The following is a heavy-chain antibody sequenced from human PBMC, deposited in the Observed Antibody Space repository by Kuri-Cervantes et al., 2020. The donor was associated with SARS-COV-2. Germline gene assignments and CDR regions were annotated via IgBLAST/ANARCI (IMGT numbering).Heavy chain of an antibody. Sequence: GESLKISCKGSGYSFTSYLIGWVRQMPGKGLGWMGIIYPGDSDTRYSPSFQGQVTISADKSISTAYLQWSSLKASYTAMYYCARPELGNSRGWYFDLWGRGTLVTVSS. V-gene: IGHV5-51*01. J-gene: IGHJ2*01. CDR3: ARPELGNSRGWYFDL. CDR1: GYSFTSYL. CDR2: IYPGDSDT. D-gene: IGHD7-27*01.